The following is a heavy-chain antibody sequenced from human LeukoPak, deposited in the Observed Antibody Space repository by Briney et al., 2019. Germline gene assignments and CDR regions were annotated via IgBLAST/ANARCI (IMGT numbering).Heavy chain of an antibody. CDR1: GFTFSSYA. D-gene: IGHD2-15*01. Sequence: PGRSLRLSCAASGFTFSSYAMHWVRQAPGKGLEWVAVISYDGSNKYYADSVKGRFTISRDNSKNTLYLQMNSLRAEDTAVHYCARRYCSGGSCYSQDAFDIWGQGTMVTVSS. CDR3: ARRYCSGGSCYSQDAFDI. V-gene: IGHV3-30-3*01. CDR2: ISYDGSNK. J-gene: IGHJ3*02.